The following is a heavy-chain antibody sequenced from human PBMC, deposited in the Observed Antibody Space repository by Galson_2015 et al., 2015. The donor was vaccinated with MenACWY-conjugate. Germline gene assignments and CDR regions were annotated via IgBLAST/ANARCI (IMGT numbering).Heavy chain of an antibody. CDR2: IYPGDSDT. J-gene: IGHJ4*02. D-gene: IGHD6-13*01. CDR1: RYSFTSYW. Sequence: QSGAEVKKPGESLKISCKGSRYSFTSYWIGWVRQMPGKGLEWMGIIYPGDSDTRYSPSFQGQVTISADKSISTAYLQWSSLKASDTAMYYCARGHFADTKYSSSWYALPLGYWGQGTLVTVSS. CDR3: ARGHFADTKYSSSWYALPLGY. V-gene: IGHV5-51*01.